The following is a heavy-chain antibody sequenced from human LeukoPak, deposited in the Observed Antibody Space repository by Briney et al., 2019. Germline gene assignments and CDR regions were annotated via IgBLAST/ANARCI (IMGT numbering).Heavy chain of an antibody. CDR2: ISGSGGST. CDR1: GFTFSSYA. CDR3: AKGSGGSGATHYFDY. V-gene: IGHV3-23*01. Sequence: GGSLRLSCAASGFTFSSYAMSWVRQAPGKGLEWVSAISGSGGSTYYADSVKGRFTISRDNSKNTLYLQMNSLGAEDTAVYYCAKGSGGSGATHYFDYWGQGTLVTVSS. J-gene: IGHJ4*02. D-gene: IGHD1-26*01.